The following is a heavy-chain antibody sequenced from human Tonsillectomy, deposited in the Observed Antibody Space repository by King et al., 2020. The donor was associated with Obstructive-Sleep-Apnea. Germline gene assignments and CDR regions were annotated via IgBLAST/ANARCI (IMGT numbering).Heavy chain of an antibody. J-gene: IGHJ4*02. CDR2: ISSSSSTI. V-gene: IGHV3-48*04. CDR1: GFTFSNYN. Sequence: QLVQSGGDLVQPGGSLRLSCAASGFTFSNYNMNWVRQAPGKGLEWISYISSSSSTIYYADSVKGRFTISRDDAKNSVFLQMNRLRAEDTAVYYCARDLTYCSGDCYFDDWGQGSLVTVSS. CDR3: ARDLTYCSGDCYFDD. D-gene: IGHD2-21*02.